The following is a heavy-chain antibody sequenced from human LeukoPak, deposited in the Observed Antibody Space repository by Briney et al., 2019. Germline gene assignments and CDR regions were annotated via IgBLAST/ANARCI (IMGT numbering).Heavy chain of an antibody. CDR3: TSQSGSSGPD. J-gene: IGHJ4*02. Sequence: GGSLRLSCAASGFTFSGSAMHWVRQASGKGLGWVGRIRSKANSYATAYAASVKGRFTISRDDSKNTAYLQMNSLKTEDTAVYYCTSQSGSSGPDWGQGTLVTVSS. CDR1: GFTFSGSA. CDR2: IRSKANSYAT. V-gene: IGHV3-73*01. D-gene: IGHD3-22*01.